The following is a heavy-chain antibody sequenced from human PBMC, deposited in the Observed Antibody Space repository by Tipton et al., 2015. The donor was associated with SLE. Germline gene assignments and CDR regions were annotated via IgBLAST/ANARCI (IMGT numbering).Heavy chain of an antibody. V-gene: IGHV4-34*01. CDR1: GGSFSGYY. Sequence: TLSLTCAVYGGSFSGYYWSWIRQPPGKGLQWIGEINHTGDTNYNPSLKSRVTISVDTSKNQFSLKLSSVTAADTAVYYCARLSTRGWFDLWGRGTLVTVSS. CDR3: ARLSTRGWFDL. CDR2: INHTGDT. J-gene: IGHJ2*01. D-gene: IGHD2/OR15-2a*01.